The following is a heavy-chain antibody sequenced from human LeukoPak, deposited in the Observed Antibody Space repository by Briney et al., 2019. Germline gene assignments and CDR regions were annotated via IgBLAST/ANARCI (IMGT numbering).Heavy chain of an antibody. J-gene: IGHJ4*02. V-gene: IGHV1-18*01. CDR3: ARSNDYDSWSGYYYFDY. Sequence: ASVKVSCKASGFTLTRKGISWVRQAPGQGHEWMGWIGTYNGLTDDAQRFQGRVTMTTDTSTNTAYMELRSLKSDDTAVYFCARSNDYDSWSGYYYFDYWGQGTVVTVSS. D-gene: IGHD3-3*01. CDR2: IGTYNGLT. CDR1: GFTLTRKG.